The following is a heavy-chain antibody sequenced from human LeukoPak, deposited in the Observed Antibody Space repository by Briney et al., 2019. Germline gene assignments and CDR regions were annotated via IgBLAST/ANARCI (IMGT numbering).Heavy chain of an antibody. CDR1: GYTFSTYD. J-gene: IGHJ4*02. CDR3: ARDFPLYSSSWHYFDY. D-gene: IGHD6-13*01. V-gene: IGHV1-8*01. CDR2: MNPNSGNT. Sequence: GASVKVSCKASGYTFSTYDLTWVRQATGQGLEWMGWMNPNSGNTGYAQKFQGRVTMTRDTSTSTVYMELSSLRSEDTAVYYCARDFPLYSSSWHYFDYWGQGTLVTVSS.